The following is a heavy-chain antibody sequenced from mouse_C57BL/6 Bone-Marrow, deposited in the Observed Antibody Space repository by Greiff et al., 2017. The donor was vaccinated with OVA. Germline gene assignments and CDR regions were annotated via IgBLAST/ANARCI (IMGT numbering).Heavy chain of an antibody. J-gene: IGHJ1*03. CDR2: ISYDGSN. Sequence: EVQLQESGPGLVKPSQSLSLTCSVTGYSITSGYYWNWIRQFPGNKLEWMGYISYDGSNNYNPSLKNRISITRDTSKNQFFLKLNSVTTEDTATYYCALYYYGSSYRDFDVWGTGTTVTVSS. CDR3: ALYYYGSSYRDFDV. V-gene: IGHV3-6*01. D-gene: IGHD1-1*01. CDR1: GYSITSGYY.